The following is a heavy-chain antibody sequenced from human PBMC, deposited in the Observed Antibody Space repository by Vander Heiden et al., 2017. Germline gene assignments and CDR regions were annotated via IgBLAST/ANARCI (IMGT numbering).Heavy chain of an antibody. D-gene: IGHD2-2*01. Sequence: QVLLLQSGAEVKKPGASVSISCKASGYTFTNSYIHWVRQAPGQGLEWMGIINPSGGSTNYAQRFQSRVTMTRDTSTSTAYMELNSLNSEDTAVYYCARRDCSSSSCYFNYWGQGTLVTVSS. CDR1: GYTFTNSY. CDR2: INPSGGST. J-gene: IGHJ4*02. V-gene: IGHV1-46*01. CDR3: ARRDCSSSSCYFNY.